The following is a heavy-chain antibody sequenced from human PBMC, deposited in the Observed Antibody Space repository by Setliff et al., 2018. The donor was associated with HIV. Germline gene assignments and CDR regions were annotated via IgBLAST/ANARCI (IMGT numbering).Heavy chain of an antibody. D-gene: IGHD2-15*01. Sequence: LPETLSLTCTVSLGSVDTHYWSWIRQPPGKALEWIGYIYYTGNTNYNPSLKSRVTMSLDTSKKQFSLKLSSVTAADTAVYYCARDGVGVVGSYWYFDLWGRGTLVTVS. CDR3: ARDGVGVVGSYWYFDL. CDR2: IYYTGNT. J-gene: IGHJ2*01. CDR1: LGSVDTHY. V-gene: IGHV4-59*02.